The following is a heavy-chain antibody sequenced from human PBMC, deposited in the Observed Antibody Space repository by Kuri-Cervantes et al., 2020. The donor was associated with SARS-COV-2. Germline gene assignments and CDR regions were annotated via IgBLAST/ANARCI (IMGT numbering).Heavy chain of an antibody. CDR1: GFTFSSYS. V-gene: IGHV3-48*01. CDR3: SRTYDSSGSLYYYYYMDV. Sequence: GESLKISCAASGFTFSSYSMNWVRQAPGKGLEWVSYISSSSTIYYADSVKGRFTISRDNAKNSLYLQMNSLRAEDTAVYYCSRTYDSSGSLYYYYYMDVWGKGTTVTVSS. J-gene: IGHJ6*03. D-gene: IGHD3-22*01. CDR2: ISSSSTI.